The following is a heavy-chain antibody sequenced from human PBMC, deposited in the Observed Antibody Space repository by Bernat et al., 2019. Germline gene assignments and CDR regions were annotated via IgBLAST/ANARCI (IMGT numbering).Heavy chain of an antibody. CDR2: IKQDGSEK. D-gene: IGHD2-2*01. J-gene: IGHJ4*02. V-gene: IGHV3-7*03. CDR1: GFTFRGYW. CDR3: ARVRSTSRNFDY. Sequence: EVQLVESGGGLVQPGGSLRLSCAASGFTFRGYWMTWVRQAPGRGLEWVANIKQDGSEKYYVDSVKGRFTISRDNAESSLDLQMNSLRAEDTAVYYCARVRSTSRNFDYWGKGTLVTVSS.